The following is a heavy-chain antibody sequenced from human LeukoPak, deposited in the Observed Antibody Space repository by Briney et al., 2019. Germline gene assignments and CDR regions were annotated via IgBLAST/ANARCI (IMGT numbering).Heavy chain of an antibody. J-gene: IGHJ4*02. CDR1: GFTFSSYA. V-gene: IGHV3-23*01. Sequence: QPGGSLRLSCAASGFTFSSYAMSWVRQPPGKGLEWVSAISGNGDTTYYADSVKGRFTISRDNSKNTLYLQMDSLRAEDTAVYYCAKGTMVRGGRDYWGQGTLVTVSS. D-gene: IGHD3-10*01. CDR2: ISGNGDTT. CDR3: AKGTMVRGGRDY.